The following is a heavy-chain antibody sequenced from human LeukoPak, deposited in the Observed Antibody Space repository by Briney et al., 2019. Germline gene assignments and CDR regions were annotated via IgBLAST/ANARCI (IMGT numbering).Heavy chain of an antibody. V-gene: IGHV3-48*01. J-gene: IGHJ4*02. D-gene: IGHD3-10*01. CDR1: GFTFSNYN. CDR2: ISSSSNII. Sequence: PGGSLRLSCAASGFTFSNYNMNWVRQPPGKGLQWVSYISSSSNIIYYADSVKGRFTISRDNAKNSLFLQMNSLRAKDTAVYYCARDFAREFTIDYWGQGTLVTDSS. CDR3: ARDFAREFTIDY.